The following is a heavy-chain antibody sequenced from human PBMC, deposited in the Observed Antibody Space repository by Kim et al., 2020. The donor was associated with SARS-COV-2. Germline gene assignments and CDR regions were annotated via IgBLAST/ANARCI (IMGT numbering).Heavy chain of an antibody. V-gene: IGHV5-51*01. CDR1: GYSITSYW. J-gene: IGHJ4*02. Sequence: GESLKISCKGSGYSITSYWIGWVRQVPGKGLDWMGIINPIDSVTRYSPSFQGHVTISADKSISTAYLQWSSLEASDSAMYYCARRVGGATGFLDYWGQG. CDR3: ARRVGGATGFLDY. CDR2: INPIDSVT. D-gene: IGHD1-26*01.